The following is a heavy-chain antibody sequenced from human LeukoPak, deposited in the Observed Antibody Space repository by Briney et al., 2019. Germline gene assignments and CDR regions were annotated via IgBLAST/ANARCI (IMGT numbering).Heavy chain of an antibody. D-gene: IGHD3-10*01. CDR2: IYYSGST. V-gene: IGHV4-61*01. J-gene: IGHJ4*02. Sequence: SETLSLTCTVSGGSISSGSYYWSWIRQPPGKGLEWIGYIYYSGSTNYNPSLKSRVTISVDTSKNQFSLKLSSVTAADTAVYYCARSGHYGSGSYYHDYWGQGTLVTVSS. CDR3: ARSGHYGSGSYYHDY. CDR1: GGSISSGSYY.